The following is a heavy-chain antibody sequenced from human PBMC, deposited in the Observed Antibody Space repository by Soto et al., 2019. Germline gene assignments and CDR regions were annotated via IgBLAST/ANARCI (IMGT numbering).Heavy chain of an antibody. J-gene: IGHJ3*02. V-gene: IGHV1-69*13. CDR3: ARAGRNHDSSAFDI. CDR1: GGTFSSYA. Sequence: SVKVSCKASGGTFSSYAISWVRQAPGQGLEWMGGIIPIFGTANYAQKFQGRVTITADESTSTAYMELSSLRSEDTAVYYCARAGRNHDSSAFDIWGQGTMVTVSS. D-gene: IGHD3-22*01. CDR2: IIPIFGTA.